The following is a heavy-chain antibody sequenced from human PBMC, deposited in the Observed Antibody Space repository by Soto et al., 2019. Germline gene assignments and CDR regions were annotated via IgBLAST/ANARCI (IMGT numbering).Heavy chain of an antibody. CDR2: IYHCGST. CDR1: GGSISSTHS. CDR3: ARAVALPGLFYFDF. D-gene: IGHD2-21*01. J-gene: IGHJ4*02. V-gene: IGHV4-4*02. Sequence: QVQLQESGPRLVRPSETLSLTCAVSGGSISSTHSWSWVRQPPGKGLERIAEIYHCGSTNYNPSLKSRATISVDKSKNQFSLKLTSVTAADTAVYFCARAVALPGLFYFDFWGQGTLVTVSS.